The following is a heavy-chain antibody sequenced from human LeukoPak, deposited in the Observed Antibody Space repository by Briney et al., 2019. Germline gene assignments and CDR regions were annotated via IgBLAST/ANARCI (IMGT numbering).Heavy chain of an antibody. J-gene: IGHJ4*02. CDR1: GFTFSGFA. D-gene: IGHD1-26*01. CDR2: ISGSGGST. CDR3: AKGHLVGASGDY. V-gene: IGHV3-23*01. Sequence: GGSLRLSCAASGFTFSGFAMSWVRQAPGKGLEWVSAISGSGGSTYYADSVKGRFTISRDNSKNTLYLQMNSLRAEDTAVYYCAKGHLVGASGDYWGQGTLVTVSS.